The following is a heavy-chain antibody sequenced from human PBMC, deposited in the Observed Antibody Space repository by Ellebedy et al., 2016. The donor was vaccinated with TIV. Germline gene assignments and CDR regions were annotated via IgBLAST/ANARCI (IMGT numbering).Heavy chain of an antibody. V-gene: IGHV3-11*01. CDR2: ISSSGSTI. Sequence: PAGSLRLSCAVSAFTFSDYYMRWIRQATGTGLEWVSYISSSGSTIYYADAVKGRFTISRDNAKNSLYLQMNSLRAEDTAVYYCAKTRSGKGSSGHLDYWGQGTLVTVSS. CDR3: AKTRSGKGSSGHLDY. J-gene: IGHJ4*02. CDR1: AFTFSDYY. D-gene: IGHD3-22*01.